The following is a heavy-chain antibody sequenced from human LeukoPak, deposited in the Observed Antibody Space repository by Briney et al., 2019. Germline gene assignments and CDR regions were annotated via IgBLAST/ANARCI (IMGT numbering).Heavy chain of an antibody. D-gene: IGHD2-15*01. CDR2: IWNDGSKK. CDR1: RLTFSNFG. Sequence: PGGSLRLSCAASRLTFSNFGMYWVRQAPGKGREWVAVIWNDGSKKNYADTVKGRFTISRDNSKNTLDLQMNSLRAEDTAVYYCVSWTAKAYYFDYWGQGTLVTVSS. V-gene: IGHV3-33*01. CDR3: VSWTAKAYYFDY. J-gene: IGHJ4*02.